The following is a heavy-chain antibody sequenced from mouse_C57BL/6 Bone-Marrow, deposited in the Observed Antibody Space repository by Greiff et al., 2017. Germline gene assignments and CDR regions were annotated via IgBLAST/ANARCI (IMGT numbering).Heavy chain of an antibody. J-gene: IGHJ1*03. CDR1: GYTFTSYW. CDR3: AREEKLCARYFDV. V-gene: IGHV1-64*01. Sequence: QVQLQQPGAELVKPGASVKLSCKASGYTFTSYWMHWVKQRPGQGLEWIGMIHPNSGSTNYNEKFKSKATLTVDKSSSTAYMQLSSLTSEDSAVYYCAREEKLCARYFDVWGKGTTLTVSS. CDR2: IHPNSGST. D-gene: IGHD1-3*01.